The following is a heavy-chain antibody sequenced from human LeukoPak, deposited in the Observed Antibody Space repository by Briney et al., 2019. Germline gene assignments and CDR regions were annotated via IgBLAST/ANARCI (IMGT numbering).Heavy chain of an antibody. CDR1: GYTFTGYY. J-gene: IGHJ4*02. D-gene: IGHD6-19*01. CDR2: INPNSGGT. V-gene: IGHV1-2*02. CDR3: ARVGQDVIAVAGFDY. Sequence: ASVTVSCKASGYTFTGYYMHWVRQAPGQGLEWMGWINPNSGGTNYAQKFQGRVTMTRDTSISTAYMELSRLRSDDTAVYYCARVGQDVIAVAGFDYWGQGTLVTVSS.